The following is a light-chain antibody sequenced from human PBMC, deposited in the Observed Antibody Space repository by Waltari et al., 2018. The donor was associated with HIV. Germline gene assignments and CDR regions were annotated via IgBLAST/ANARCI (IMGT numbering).Light chain of an antibody. V-gene: IGLV3-21*03. CDR1: NIGSKS. CDR3: QVWDSSSDPYV. CDR2: DAG. J-gene: IGLJ1*01. Sequence: SYVLTQPPSVSVAPGTTARITCGGNNIGSKSVHWYQQKPGQAPVLVLYDAGDRPSGIPEQVSVSNAGNTATLTISRVEAGDEADYYCQVWDSSSDPYVFGTGTKVTVL.